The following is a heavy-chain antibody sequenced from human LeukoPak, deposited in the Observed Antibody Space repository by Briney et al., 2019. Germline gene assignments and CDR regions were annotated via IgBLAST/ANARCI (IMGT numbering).Heavy chain of an antibody. D-gene: IGHD2-2*01. Sequence: GGSLRLSCAASGFTFSNAWMSWVRQAPGKGLEWVGRIKSKTDGGTTDYAAPVKGGFTISRDDSKNTLYLQMNSLKTEDTAVYYCTTTPESVVVPAAPAGYYYYMDVWGKGTTVTVSS. J-gene: IGHJ6*03. V-gene: IGHV3-15*01. CDR2: IKSKTDGGTT. CDR3: TTTPESVVVPAAPAGYYYYMDV. CDR1: GFTFSNAW.